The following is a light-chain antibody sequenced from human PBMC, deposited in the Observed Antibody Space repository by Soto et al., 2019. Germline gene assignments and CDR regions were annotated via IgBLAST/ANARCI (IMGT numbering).Light chain of an antibody. CDR1: QSVSIN. J-gene: IGKJ5*01. CDR3: QQYVTSAIT. CDR2: SAS. Sequence: EIQMTQSPSSLSVSLGDRATITCRASQSVSINVAWYQQKPGQAPRLVIFSASSRATGIPERFSGSESGTDFTLTISRLEPEDFALYYCQQYVTSAITFGQGTRLEI. V-gene: IGKV3-20*01.